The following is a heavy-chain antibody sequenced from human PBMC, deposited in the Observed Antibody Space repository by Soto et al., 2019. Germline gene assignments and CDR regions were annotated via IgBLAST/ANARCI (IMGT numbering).Heavy chain of an antibody. V-gene: IGHV3-11*03. D-gene: IGHD3-9*01. CDR2: ISSTSRYT. J-gene: IGHJ3*02. Sequence: GGSLRLSCAASGFTFIDYYMSWILQAPWKGLEWVSYISSTSRYTNYADSVKGRFNISRDNAKNSLYLQMNSLRAEDTAVYYCASVYIFTGGALSNPRTDAFDIWGQGTMVTVSS. CDR1: GFTFIDYY. CDR3: ASVYIFTGGALSNPRTDAFDI.